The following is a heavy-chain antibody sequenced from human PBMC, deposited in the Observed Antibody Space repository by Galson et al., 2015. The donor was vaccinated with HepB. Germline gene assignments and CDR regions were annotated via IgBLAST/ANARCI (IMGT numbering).Heavy chain of an antibody. D-gene: IGHD2/OR15-2a*01. Sequence: ETLSLTCTVSGGSISSYYWSWIRQPPGKGLEWIGYIYYSGSTNYNPSLKSRVTISVDTSKNQFSLKLSSVTAADTAVYYCARHFLHNWFDPWGQGTLVTVSS. V-gene: IGHV4-59*08. CDR2: IYYSGST. CDR3: ARHFLHNWFDP. CDR1: GGSISSYY. J-gene: IGHJ5*02.